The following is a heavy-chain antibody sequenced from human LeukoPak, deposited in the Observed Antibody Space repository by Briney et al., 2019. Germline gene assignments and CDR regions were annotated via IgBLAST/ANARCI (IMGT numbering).Heavy chain of an antibody. CDR3: AKRPIGSSGYYGMQGFDY. Sequence: ASVKVSCKASGYTFTGYYMHWVRQAPGQGLEWMGWINPNSGGTNYAQKFQGRVTMTRDTSISTAYMELSRLRSDDTAVYYCAKRPIGSSGYYGMQGFDYWGQGTLVTVSS. CDR1: GYTFTGYY. CDR2: INPNSGGT. J-gene: IGHJ4*02. D-gene: IGHD3-22*01. V-gene: IGHV1-2*02.